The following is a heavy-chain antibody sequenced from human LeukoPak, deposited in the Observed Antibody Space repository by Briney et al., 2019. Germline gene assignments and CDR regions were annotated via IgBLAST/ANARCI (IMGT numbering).Heavy chain of an antibody. CDR3: AIPYVSAFDI. CDR1: GGSFSGYY. D-gene: IGHD3-10*02. Sequence: PSETLSLTCAVYGGSFSGYYWSWIRQPPGKGLEWIGEINHSGSTNYNPSLKSRVTISVDTSKNQFSLKLSSVTAADTAVYYCAIPYVSAFDIWGQGTMVTVSS. V-gene: IGHV4-34*01. J-gene: IGHJ3*02. CDR2: INHSGST.